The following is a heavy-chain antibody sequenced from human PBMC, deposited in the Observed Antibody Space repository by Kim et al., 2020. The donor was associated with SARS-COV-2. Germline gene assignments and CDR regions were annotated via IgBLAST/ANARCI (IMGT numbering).Heavy chain of an antibody. V-gene: IGHV3-73*01. Sequence: GGSLRLSCAASGFTFSGSAMHWVRQASGKGLEWVGRIRSKANSYATAYAASVKGRFTISRDDSKNTAYLQMNSLKTEDTAVYYCTRRVPDHMPTYGSGSASYYYGMDVWGQGTTVTVSS. CDR3: TRRVPDHMPTYGSGSASYYYGMDV. D-gene: IGHD3-10*01. CDR1: GFTFSGSA. J-gene: IGHJ6*02. CDR2: IRSKANSYAT.